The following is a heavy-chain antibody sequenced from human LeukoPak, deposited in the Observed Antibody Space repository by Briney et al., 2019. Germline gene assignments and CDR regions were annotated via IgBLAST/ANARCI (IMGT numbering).Heavy chain of an antibody. J-gene: IGHJ4*02. CDR1: GYTFTAYG. Sequence: ASVKVSCKASGYTFTAYGINWVRQAPGQGLEWMGWISAYNGNTKYAQKVQGRDTMTTDTFRSTAYMELRSLRSDDTAVYYCAREWEQKRGAFDYWGQGTLVAVSS. CDR3: AREWEQKRGAFDY. CDR2: ISAYNGNT. V-gene: IGHV1-18*01. D-gene: IGHD1/OR15-1a*01.